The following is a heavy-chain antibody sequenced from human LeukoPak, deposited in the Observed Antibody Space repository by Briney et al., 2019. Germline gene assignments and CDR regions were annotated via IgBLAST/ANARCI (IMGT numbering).Heavy chain of an antibody. V-gene: IGHV3-53*01. J-gene: IGHJ4*02. CDR3: ARGDGYNFFDY. CDR2: FYVGGAT. Sequence: GGSLRLSCAVSGFSVTNNYMSWVRQAPGKGLEWVSVFYVGGATYYADSVKGRFTISRDNSENTLYLQMKSLRAGDTAVYYCARGDGYNFFDYWGQGTLVTVSS. CDR1: GFSVTNNY. D-gene: IGHD5-24*01.